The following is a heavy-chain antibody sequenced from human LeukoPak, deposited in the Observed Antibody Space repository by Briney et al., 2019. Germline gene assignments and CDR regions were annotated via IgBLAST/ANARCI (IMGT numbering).Heavy chain of an antibody. V-gene: IGHV1-18*01. D-gene: IGHD2-2*01. CDR2: ISAYNGNT. Sequence: ASVKVSCKASGYTFTSYGISWVRQARGQGLEGMGWISAYNGNTNYAQKLQGRVTMTTDTSTSTAYMELRSLRSDDTAVYYCARGPLGCSSTSCYSGFDPWGQGTLVTVSS. CDR3: ARGPLGCSSTSCYSGFDP. CDR1: GYTFTSYG. J-gene: IGHJ5*02.